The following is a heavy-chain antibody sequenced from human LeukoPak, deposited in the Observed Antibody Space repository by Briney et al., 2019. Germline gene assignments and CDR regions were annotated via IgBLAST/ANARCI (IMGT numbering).Heavy chain of an antibody. Sequence: SETLSLPCAVYGGSFSGYYWSWIRQSPGKGLEGIGEISHCGITKHNPSLESRVTISVDTSKNQFSLNRRSVTAADTAVYYCARGRGAEAGTGYWGQGTLVTVSS. CDR2: ISHCGIT. CDR1: GGSFSGYY. V-gene: IGHV4-34*01. CDR3: ARGRGAEAGTGY. J-gene: IGHJ4*02. D-gene: IGHD6-13*01.